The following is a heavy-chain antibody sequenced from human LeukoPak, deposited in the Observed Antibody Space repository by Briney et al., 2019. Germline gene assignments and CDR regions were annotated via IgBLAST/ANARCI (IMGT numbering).Heavy chain of an antibody. J-gene: IGHJ6*03. Sequence: ASVKVSCKASGYAFTSYGISWVRQAPGQGLEWMGWISAYNGNTNYAQKLQGRVTMTTDTSTSTAYMELRSLRSDDTAVYYCAKGDKEQWPTYYYYYMDVWGKGTTVTISS. D-gene: IGHD6-19*01. CDR1: GYAFTSYG. CDR3: AKGDKEQWPTYYYYYMDV. CDR2: ISAYNGNT. V-gene: IGHV1-18*01.